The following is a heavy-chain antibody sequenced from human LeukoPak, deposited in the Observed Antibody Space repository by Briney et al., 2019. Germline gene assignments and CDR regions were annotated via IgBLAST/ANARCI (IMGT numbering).Heavy chain of an antibody. D-gene: IGHD6-6*01. V-gene: IGHV3-49*04. J-gene: IGHJ6*02. CDR2: IRSTPFGGTT. CDR3: TRDPVAYSGSDYYYYAMDV. Sequence: PGRSLRHSCTASGFTFGGYAVSWVRQAPGRGLEWVGFIRSTPFGGTTEYAASVKGRFTISRDDSKSIAYLQMNSLKTEDTAVYYCTRDPVAYSGSDYYYYAMDVWGQGTTVTVSS. CDR1: GFTFGGYA.